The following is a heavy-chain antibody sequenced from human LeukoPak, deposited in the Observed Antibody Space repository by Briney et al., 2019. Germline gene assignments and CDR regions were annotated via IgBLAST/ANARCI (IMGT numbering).Heavy chain of an antibody. D-gene: IGHD3-10*01. V-gene: IGHV5-51*01. CDR3: ARQYYGSGSPHPYFDY. CDR2: IYPGDSDT. J-gene: IGHJ4*02. Sequence: GGSLKISCKGSGYSFTSYWIGWVRQMPGKGLEWMGIIYPGDSDTRYSPSFQGQVTISADKSISTAYLQWSSLKASDTAMYYCARQYYGSGSPHPYFDYWGQGTLVTVSS. CDR1: GYSFTSYW.